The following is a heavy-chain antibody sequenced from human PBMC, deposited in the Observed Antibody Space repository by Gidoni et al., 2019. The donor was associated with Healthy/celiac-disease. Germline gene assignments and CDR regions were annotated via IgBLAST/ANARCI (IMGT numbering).Heavy chain of an antibody. V-gene: IGHV3-30*04. CDR1: GFTFSSYA. D-gene: IGHD5-12*01. J-gene: IGHJ6*02. CDR2: ISYDGSNK. Sequence: QVQLVESGGGVVQPGRSLRLSCAASGFTFSSYAMHWVRQAPGKGLEWVAVISYDGSNKYYADSVKGRFTISRDNSKNTLYLQMNSLRAEDTAVYYCARNHIAFDYYYYYGMDVWGQGTTVTVSS. CDR3: ARNHIAFDYYYYYGMDV.